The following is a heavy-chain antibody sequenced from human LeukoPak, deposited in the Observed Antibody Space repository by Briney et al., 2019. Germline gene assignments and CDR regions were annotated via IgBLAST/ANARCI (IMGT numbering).Heavy chain of an antibody. V-gene: IGHV4-30-4*01. Sequence: SETLSLTCTVSGGSISSGDYYWSWIRQPPGKGLEWIGYIYYSGSTYYNPSLKSRVTISVDTSKNQFSLKLSFVTAADTAVYYCARDYGDYEYNYYYGMDVWGKGTTVTVSS. J-gene: IGHJ6*04. CDR1: GGSISSGDYY. D-gene: IGHD4-17*01. CDR2: IYYSGST. CDR3: ARDYGDYEYNYYYGMDV.